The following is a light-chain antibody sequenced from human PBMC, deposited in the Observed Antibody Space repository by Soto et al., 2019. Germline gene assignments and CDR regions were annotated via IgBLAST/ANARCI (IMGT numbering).Light chain of an antibody. J-gene: IGKJ1*01. Sequence: EIVMTQSPATLSVSPGERATLSCRVSQSVSSNLAWYQQKPGQAPRLLISGASTRATGIPARFSGSGSGTEFTLTISSLQSEDFAVYYCQQYNNWPRTFGQGTKVEIK. CDR2: GAS. V-gene: IGKV3-15*01. CDR3: QQYNNWPRT. CDR1: QSVSSN.